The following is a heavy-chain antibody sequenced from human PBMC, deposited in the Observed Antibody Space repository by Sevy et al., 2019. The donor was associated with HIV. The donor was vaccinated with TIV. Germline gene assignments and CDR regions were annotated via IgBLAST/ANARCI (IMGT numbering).Heavy chain of an antibody. V-gene: IGHV3-30*18. Sequence: GGSLRLSCAASGFTFSSYGIRWVRQAPGKGLEWVAVISYDGSNKFYADSVKGRFTISRDNSKNTLYLQMNSLRAEDTAVYYCAKGRYYGSGGPYYFDYWGQGTLVTVSS. CDR2: ISYDGSNK. CDR3: AKGRYYGSGGPYYFDY. CDR1: GFTFSSYG. J-gene: IGHJ4*02. D-gene: IGHD3-10*01.